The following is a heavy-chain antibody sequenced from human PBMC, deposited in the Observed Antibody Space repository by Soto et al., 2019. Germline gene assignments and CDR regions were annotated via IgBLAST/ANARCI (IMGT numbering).Heavy chain of an antibody. CDR1: GYTFTSYA. J-gene: IGHJ6*02. CDR3: ARDDVTHPLPNWNYGPNYYGMDV. D-gene: IGHD1-7*01. Sequence: GASVKVSCKASGYTFTSYAMHWVRQAPGQRLEWMGWINAGNGNTKYSQKFQGRVTITRDTSASTAYMELSSLRSEDTAVYYCARDDVTHPLPNWNYGPNYYGMDVWGQGTTVTVSS. CDR2: INAGNGNT. V-gene: IGHV1-3*01.